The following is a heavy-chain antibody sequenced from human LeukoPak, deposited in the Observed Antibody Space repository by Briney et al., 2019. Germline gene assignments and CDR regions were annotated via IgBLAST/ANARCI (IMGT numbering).Heavy chain of an antibody. CDR3: ARGRRPPPIAARLQYYFDY. J-gene: IGHJ4*02. V-gene: IGHV4-39*01. CDR2: IYYSGST. CDR1: GGSIGSSSYY. Sequence: PSETLSLTCTVSGGSIGSSSYYWGWIRQPPGKGLEWIGSIYYSGSTYYNPSLKSRVTISVDTSKNQFSLKLSSVTAADTAVYYCARGRRPPPIAARLQYYFDYWGQGTLVTVSS. D-gene: IGHD6-6*01.